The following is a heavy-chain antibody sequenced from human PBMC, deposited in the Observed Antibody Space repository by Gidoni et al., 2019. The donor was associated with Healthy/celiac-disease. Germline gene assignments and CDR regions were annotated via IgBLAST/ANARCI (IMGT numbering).Heavy chain of an antibody. CDR3: ARGTITMVRGVHTHYYYYMDV. CDR2: INHSGST. V-gene: IGHV4-34*01. D-gene: IGHD3-10*01. CDR1: VGSFSGSY. Sequence: QVQLQQWGAGLLKPSETLSLTCAVYVGSFSGSYLTWIRQPPGKGLEWIGEINHSGSTNHNPAIKSRVTISVDTSKNQFSLKLSSVTAADTAVYYCARGTITMVRGVHTHYYYYMDVWGKGTTVNVSS. J-gene: IGHJ6*03.